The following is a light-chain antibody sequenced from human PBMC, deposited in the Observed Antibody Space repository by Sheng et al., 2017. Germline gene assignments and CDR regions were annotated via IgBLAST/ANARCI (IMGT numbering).Light chain of an antibody. CDR3: GSWDSSVNVGV. CDR2: END. V-gene: IGLV1-51*02. CDR1: SSNIETND. Sequence: QSVLTQPPSVSAAPGQKVTISCSGSSSNIETNDVSWYQHLPGTAPKLLICENDKRPSGIPDRFSASKSGTSATLGITGLQTEDEADYYCGSWDSSVNVGVLGGGTKLTVL. J-gene: IGLJ2*01.